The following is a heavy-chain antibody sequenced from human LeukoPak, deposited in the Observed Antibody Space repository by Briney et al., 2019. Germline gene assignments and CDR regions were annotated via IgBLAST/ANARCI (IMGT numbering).Heavy chain of an antibody. CDR3: ARDGDYVLYYYYYMDV. Sequence: PSETLSLTCIVSGDSISSGSYYWTWLRQPAGKGLEWIGRIHTSGNTNYSPSLKSRVTISRDTSKNQFSLRLTSVTAADTAVYYCARDGDYVLYYYYYMDVWGKGTTVTVSS. CDR2: IHTSGNT. D-gene: IGHD4-17*01. J-gene: IGHJ6*03. V-gene: IGHV4-61*02. CDR1: GDSISSGSYY.